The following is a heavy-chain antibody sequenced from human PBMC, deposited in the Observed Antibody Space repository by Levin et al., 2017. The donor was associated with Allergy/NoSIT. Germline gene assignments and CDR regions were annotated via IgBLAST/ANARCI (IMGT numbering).Heavy chain of an antibody. CDR1: GGSVSSGSYY. CDR2: IHYSGST. V-gene: IGHV4-61*01. CDR3: ARGDPLDYYYGMDV. J-gene: IGHJ6*02. Sequence: ESLKISCTVSGGSVSSGSYYWSGIRQPPGKGLEWIGYIHYSGSTNYNPSLKSRVTISVDTSKNQFSLKLSSVTAADTAVYYCARGDPLDYYYGMDVWGQGTTVTVSS. D-gene: IGHD2-21*02.